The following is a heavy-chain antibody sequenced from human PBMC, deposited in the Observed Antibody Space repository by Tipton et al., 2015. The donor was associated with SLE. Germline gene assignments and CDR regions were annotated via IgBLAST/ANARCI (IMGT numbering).Heavy chain of an antibody. CDR2: VYDIEFT. J-gene: IGHJ4*02. Sequence: TLSLTCTVSGASISSYYWSWIRQPPGKGLEWIGYVYDIEFTNYNPSLKSRVTISLDTSKNQFSLKLSSVTAADTAVYYCARRHYSGPFDSWGQGTLVTVSS. CDR1: GASISSYY. CDR3: ARRHYSGPFDS. D-gene: IGHD5-12*01. V-gene: IGHV4-59*01.